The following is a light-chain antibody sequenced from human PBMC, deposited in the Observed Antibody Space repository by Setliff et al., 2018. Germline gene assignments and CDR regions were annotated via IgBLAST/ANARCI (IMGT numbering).Light chain of an antibody. CDR2: DVS. J-gene: IGLJ2*01. Sequence: QSALTQPASMSGSPGQSITISCTGTNSDVGGYNYVSWYQQHPGRAPKLIIYDVSYRPSGVSNRFSGSKSGNRASLTISGLQAEDEADYYCSSFTSRGTLDVGFGEGTQLTVL. V-gene: IGLV2-14*03. CDR1: NSDVGGYNY. CDR3: SSFTSRGTLDVG.